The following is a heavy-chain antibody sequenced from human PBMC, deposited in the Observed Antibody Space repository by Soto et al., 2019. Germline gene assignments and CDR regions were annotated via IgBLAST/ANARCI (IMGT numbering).Heavy chain of an antibody. CDR2: ISSSSSYI. J-gene: IGHJ4*02. V-gene: IGHV3-21*01. Sequence: EVQLVESGGGLVKPGGSLRLSCAASGFTFSSYSMNWVRQAPGKGLEWVSSISSSSSYIYYADSVKGRFTSSRDNAKHSLYLQMNSLRAEDTAVYYCAKGAIGGSGSYNDYWGQGTLVTVSS. CDR1: GFTFSSYS. D-gene: IGHD3-10*01. CDR3: AKGAIGGSGSYNDY.